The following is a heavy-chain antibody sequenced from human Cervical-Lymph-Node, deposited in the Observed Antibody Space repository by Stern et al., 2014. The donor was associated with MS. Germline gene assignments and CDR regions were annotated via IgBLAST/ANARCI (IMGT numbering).Heavy chain of an antibody. CDR2: INSDESST. J-gene: IGHJ3*02. V-gene: IGHV3-74*02. CDR3: ARGVMVAATYAYDI. Sequence: MQLVESGGGVVQPGGSLRISCAASGFTFSTYWMHWVRQAPGKGLVLVSRINSDESSTTYADCVKGRFSISRDNDKNTLYLQMNSLRAEDTAVYYCARGVMVAATYAYDIWGQGTMVTISS. CDR1: GFTFSTYW. D-gene: IGHD2-15*01.